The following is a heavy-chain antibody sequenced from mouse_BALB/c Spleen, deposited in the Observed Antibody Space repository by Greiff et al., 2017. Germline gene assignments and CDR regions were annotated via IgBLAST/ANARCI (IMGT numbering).Heavy chain of an antibody. D-gene: IGHD1-1*01. Sequence: VQLQESGAELVRPGASVTLSCKASGYTFTDYEMHWVKQTPVHGLEWIGAIDPETGGTAYNQKFKGKATLTADKSSSTAYMELRSLTSEDSAVYYCTRGDYGSSLYWYFDVWGAGTTVTVSS. CDR2: IDPETGGT. CDR1: GYTFTDYE. CDR3: TRGDYGSSLYWYFDV. J-gene: IGHJ1*01. V-gene: IGHV1-15*01.